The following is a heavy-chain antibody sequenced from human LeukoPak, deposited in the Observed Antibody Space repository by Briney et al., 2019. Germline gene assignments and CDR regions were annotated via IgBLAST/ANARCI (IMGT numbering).Heavy chain of an antibody. CDR2: IGTAGDT. CDR3: ARQMTPHGNFDY. Sequence: GGSLRLSCAASGFTFSNYAMHWVRQTTGKGLEWVSAIGTAGDTFYPGPVKGRFTISRENAKNSLYLQMNSLRAEDTAVYYCARQMTPHGNFDYWGQGTLVTVPS. V-gene: IGHV3-13*01. D-gene: IGHD1-26*01. J-gene: IGHJ4*02. CDR1: GFTFSNYA.